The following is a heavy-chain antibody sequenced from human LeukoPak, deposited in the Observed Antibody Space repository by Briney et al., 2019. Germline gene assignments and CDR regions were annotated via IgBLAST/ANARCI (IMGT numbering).Heavy chain of an antibody. Sequence: GGSRRLSCAASGFPFSNYWMHWVRQAPGKGLVWVSHINGDESDANYADSVKGRFTISRDNAKNTLFLQMNSLRAEDTAVYYCAREVGAIDYWGQGTLVTVSS. V-gene: IGHV3-74*01. CDR3: AREVGAIDY. CDR2: INGDESDA. D-gene: IGHD1-26*01. J-gene: IGHJ4*02. CDR1: GFPFSNYW.